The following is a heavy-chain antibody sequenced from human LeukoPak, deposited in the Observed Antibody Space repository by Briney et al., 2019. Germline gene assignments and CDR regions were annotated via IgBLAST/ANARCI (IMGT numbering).Heavy chain of an antibody. Sequence: ASVKVSCKASGYTFTSYGISWVRQAPGQGLEWMGWISAYNGNTNYAQKLQGRVTMTTDTSTSTAYMELRSLRSDDTAVYYCASSLTLDYNSGYADWGQGTLVTVSS. CDR1: GYTFTSYG. D-gene: IGHD3-22*01. CDR2: ISAYNGNT. V-gene: IGHV1-18*01. J-gene: IGHJ4*02. CDR3: ASSLTLDYNSGYAD.